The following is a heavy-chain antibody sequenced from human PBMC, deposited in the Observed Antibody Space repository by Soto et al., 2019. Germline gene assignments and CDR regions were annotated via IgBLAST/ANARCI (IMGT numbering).Heavy chain of an antibody. CDR1: GYTFTSYG. CDR3: ATTYYDYIWGSYRPGHFQH. J-gene: IGHJ1*01. Sequence: ASVKVSCKASGYTFTSYGIGWVRQAPGQGLEWMGWISAYNGNTNYAQKLQGRVTMTTDTSTSTAYMELRSLRSDDTAVYYCATTYYDYIWGSYRPGHFQHWGQGTLVTVSS. D-gene: IGHD3-16*02. CDR2: ISAYNGNT. V-gene: IGHV1-18*01.